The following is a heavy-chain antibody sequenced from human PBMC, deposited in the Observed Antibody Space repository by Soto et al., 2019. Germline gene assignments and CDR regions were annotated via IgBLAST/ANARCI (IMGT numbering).Heavy chain of an antibody. CDR1: GFSLSTSGVG. J-gene: IGHJ5*02. Sequence: SGPTLVKPTQTLTLTCTFSGFSLSTSGVGVGWIRQPPGKALEWLALIYWDDDKRYSPSLKSRLTITKDTSKNQVVLTMTNMDPVDTATYYCAHRLGYDFWSSKQGWFDPWGQGTLVTVSS. CDR3: AHRLGYDFWSSKQGWFDP. CDR2: IYWDDDK. V-gene: IGHV2-5*02. D-gene: IGHD3-3*01.